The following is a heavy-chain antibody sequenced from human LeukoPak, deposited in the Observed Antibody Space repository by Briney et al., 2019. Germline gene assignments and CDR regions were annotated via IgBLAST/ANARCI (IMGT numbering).Heavy chain of an antibody. Sequence: SYISSGGSMTDYADSVKGRFTISRDNAKNSLYLQMNSLRAEDTAVYYCAREGYGVPFDFWGQGTPVTVSS. J-gene: IGHJ4*02. CDR3: AREGYGVPFDF. V-gene: IGHV3-11*01. CDR2: ISSGGSMT. D-gene: IGHD2-8*01.